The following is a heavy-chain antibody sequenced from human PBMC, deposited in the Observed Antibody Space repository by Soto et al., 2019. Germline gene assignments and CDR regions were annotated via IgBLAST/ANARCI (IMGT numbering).Heavy chain of an antibody. Sequence: QVQLQESGPGLVKPSETRSVTCTVSGGSISSYYWSWIRQPPGKGLEWIGYIYYSGSTNYNPSLKSRVTISVDTSKNQFSLKLSSVTAADTAVYYCARDGGDILTGPSGAFDIWGQGTMVTVSS. CDR2: IYYSGST. J-gene: IGHJ3*02. D-gene: IGHD3-9*01. V-gene: IGHV4-59*01. CDR1: GGSISSYY. CDR3: ARDGGDILTGPSGAFDI.